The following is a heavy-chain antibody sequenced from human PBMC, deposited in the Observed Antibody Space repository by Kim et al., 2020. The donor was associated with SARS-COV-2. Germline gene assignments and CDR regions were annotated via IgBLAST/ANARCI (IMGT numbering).Heavy chain of an antibody. CDR1: GFTFSSYA. CDR2: ISYDGSNK. D-gene: IGHD6-19*01. J-gene: IGHJ4*02. V-gene: IGHV3-30-3*01. Sequence: GGSLRLSCAASGFTFSSYAMHWVRQAPGKGLEWVAVISYDGSNKYYADSVKGRFTISRDNSKNTLYLQMNSLRAEDTAVYYCAISFRSGWLGAFDYWGQGTLVTVSS. CDR3: AISFRSGWLGAFDY.